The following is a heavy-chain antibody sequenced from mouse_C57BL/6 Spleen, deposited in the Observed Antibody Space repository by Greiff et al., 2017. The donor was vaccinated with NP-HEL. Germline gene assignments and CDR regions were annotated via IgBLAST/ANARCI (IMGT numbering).Heavy chain of an antibody. V-gene: IGHV1-82*01. J-gene: IGHJ2*01. CDR3: AKNYLRNYFDY. CDR1: GYAFSSSW. CDR2: IYPGDGDT. D-gene: IGHD2-1*01. Sequence: VRLQQSGPELVKPGASVKISCKASGYAFSSSWMNWVKQRPGKGLEWIGRIYPGDGDTNYNGKFKGKATLTADKSSSTAYMQLSSLTSEDSAVYFCAKNYLRNYFDYWGQGTTLTVSS.